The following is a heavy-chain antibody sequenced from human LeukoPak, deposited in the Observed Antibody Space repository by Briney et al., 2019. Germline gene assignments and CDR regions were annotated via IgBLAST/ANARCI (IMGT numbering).Heavy chain of an antibody. J-gene: IGHJ3*01. CDR2: MYYSGST. CDR3: ATPYCGTISCLDVFDV. D-gene: IGHD2-21*01. Sequence: SETLSLTCTVSGVSISSDKYYWSWTRQRPGKGLEWIGYMYYSGSTSYNPSLKSRASISIDGPKSQFSLRLASVTAADTAVYYCATPYCGTISCLDVFDVWGQGTTVTVSS. V-gene: IGHV4-31*03. CDR1: GVSISSDKYY.